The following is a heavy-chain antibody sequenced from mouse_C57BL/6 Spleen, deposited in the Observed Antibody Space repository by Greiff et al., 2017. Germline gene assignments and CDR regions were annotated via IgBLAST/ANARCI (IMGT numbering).Heavy chain of an antibody. J-gene: IGHJ2*01. D-gene: IGHD1-1*01. CDR1: GYAFSSSW. Sequence: LEESGPELVKPGASVKISCTASGYAFSSSWMNWVKQRPGKGLEWIGRIYPGDGDTNYNGKFKGKATLTADKSSSTAYMQLRSLTSEDSAVYFCARGDDYYGSSSYWGQGTTLTVSS. V-gene: IGHV1-82*01. CDR3: ARGDDYYGSSSY. CDR2: IYPGDGDT.